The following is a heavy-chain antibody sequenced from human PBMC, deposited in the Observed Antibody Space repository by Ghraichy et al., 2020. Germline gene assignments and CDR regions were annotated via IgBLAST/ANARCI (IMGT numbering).Heavy chain of an antibody. V-gene: IGHV4-31*03. D-gene: IGHD3-10*01. CDR1: GGSISSGGYY. CDR2: IYYSGST. CDR3: AREQKDYYGSGSLPSFDP. Sequence: SETLSLTCTVSGGSISSGGYYWSWIRQHPGKGLEWIGYIYYSGSTYYNPSLKSRVTISVDTSKNQFSLKLSSVTAADTAVYYCAREQKDYYGSGSLPSFDPWGQGTLVTVSS. J-gene: IGHJ5*02.